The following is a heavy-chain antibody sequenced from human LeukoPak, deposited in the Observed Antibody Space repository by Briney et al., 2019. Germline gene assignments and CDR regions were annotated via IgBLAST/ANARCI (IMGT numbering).Heavy chain of an antibody. V-gene: IGHV3-21*01. CDR1: GVSFSSVS. J-gene: IGHJ3*02. D-gene: IGHD3-22*01. CDR2: ISISRNDI. Sequence: GGSLRLSCAASGVSFSSVSKNWVRPAPRQGRGWVSSISISRNDIYYADSVQGRFTISRDNAKNSLYLQMNSLRAEGTAVYYCARAKMFYYEGGSYYPAFDIWGQGTMVTVSS. CDR3: ARAKMFYYEGGSYYPAFDI.